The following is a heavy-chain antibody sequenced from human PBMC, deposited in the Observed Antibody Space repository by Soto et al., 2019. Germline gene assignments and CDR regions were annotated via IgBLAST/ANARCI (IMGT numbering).Heavy chain of an antibody. D-gene: IGHD2-2*01. CDR3: ARGLSSRGYCSSTSCYDAFDI. CDR1: GFTFSSYA. V-gene: IGHV3-64*01. Sequence: GGSLRLSCAASGFTFSSYAMHWVRQAPGKGLEYVSAIRSNGGSTYYANSVKGRFTISRDNSKNTLYLQMGSLRAEDMAVYYCARGLSSRGYCSSTSCYDAFDIWGQGTMVTVSS. J-gene: IGHJ3*02. CDR2: IRSNGGST.